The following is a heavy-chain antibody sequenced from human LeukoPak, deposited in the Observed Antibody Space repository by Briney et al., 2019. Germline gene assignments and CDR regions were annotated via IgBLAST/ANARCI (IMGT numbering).Heavy chain of an antibody. Sequence: ASVKVSCKVSGYTLTELSMHWVRQAPGKGLEWMGGFDPEDGETIYAQKFQGRVTMTEDTSTDTAYMELSSLRSEDTAVYYCARSSSGAHYFDYWGQGTLVTVSS. V-gene: IGHV1-24*01. CDR1: GYTLTELS. J-gene: IGHJ4*02. CDR3: ARSSSGAHYFDY. D-gene: IGHD6-25*01. CDR2: FDPEDGET.